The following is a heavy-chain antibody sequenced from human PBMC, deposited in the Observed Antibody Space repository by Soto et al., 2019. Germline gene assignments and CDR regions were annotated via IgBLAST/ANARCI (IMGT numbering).Heavy chain of an antibody. CDR1: GGTFSSYA. CDR2: IIPIFGTA. V-gene: IGHV1-69*13. J-gene: IGHJ5*02. D-gene: IGHD6-13*01. CDR3: AKQLVRTGSDWFEP. Sequence: SVKVSCKASGGTFSSYAISWVREAPGQGLEWMGGIIPIFGTANYAQKFQGRVTITADESTSTAYMELSSLRSEDTAVYYCAKQLVRTGSDWFEPWGKGTLVTVSS.